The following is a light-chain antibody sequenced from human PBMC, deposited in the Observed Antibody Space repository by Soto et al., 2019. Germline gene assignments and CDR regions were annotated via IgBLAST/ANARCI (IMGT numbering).Light chain of an antibody. V-gene: IGKV3-15*01. CDR2: RAS. Sequence: EIVMTQSPATLSVSPGERATVSCRASQSVSSNLAWYQQKPGQPPRLLIYRASTRATGIPARFSGSGSGTEFTLTISSLQSEDFAVYYCQHYNNWPPWTFGQGTKVEIK. J-gene: IGKJ1*01. CDR1: QSVSSN. CDR3: QHYNNWPPWT.